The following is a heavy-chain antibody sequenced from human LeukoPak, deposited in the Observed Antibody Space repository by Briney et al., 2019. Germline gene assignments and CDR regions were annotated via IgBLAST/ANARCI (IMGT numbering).Heavy chain of an antibody. CDR1: GGSFSGYY. CDR3: ARGVHPRDIVVVVAATHFDY. CDR2: INHSGST. Sequence: PSETLSLTCAVYGGSFSGYYWSWIRQPRGKGLEWIGEINHSGSTNYNPSLKSRVTISVDTSKNQFSLKLSSVTAADTAVYYCARGVHPRDIVVVVAATHFDYWGQGTLVTVSS. D-gene: IGHD2-15*01. J-gene: IGHJ4*02. V-gene: IGHV4-34*01.